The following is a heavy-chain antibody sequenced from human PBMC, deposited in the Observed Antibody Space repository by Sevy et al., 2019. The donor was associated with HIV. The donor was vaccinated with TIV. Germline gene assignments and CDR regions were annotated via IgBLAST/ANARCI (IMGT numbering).Heavy chain of an antibody. CDR3: ARDIPSGDFWSGYYSLGSY. D-gene: IGHD3-3*01. CDR2: ISSSGSTI. J-gene: IGHJ4*02. Sequence: GGSLRLSCAASGFTFSSYEMNWVRQAPGKGLEWVSYISSSGSTIYYADSVKGRFTISRDNAKNSLYLQMNSLSAEDTAVYYCARDIPSGDFWSGYYSLGSYWGQGTLVTVSS. CDR1: GFTFSSYE. V-gene: IGHV3-48*03.